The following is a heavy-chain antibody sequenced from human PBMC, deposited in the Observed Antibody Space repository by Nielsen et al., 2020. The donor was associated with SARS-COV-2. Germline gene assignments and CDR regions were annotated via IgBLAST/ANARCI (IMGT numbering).Heavy chain of an antibody. J-gene: IGHJ6*02. Sequence: SLKISCAASGFTFSSYGMHWVRQAPGKGLEWVAVISYDGSNKYYADSVKGRFTISRDNSKNTLYLQMNSLRAEDTAVYYCARKLLWGDYYYGMDVWGQGTTVTVSS. CDR1: GFTFSSYG. CDR2: ISYDGSNK. D-gene: IGHD2-2*01. CDR3: ARKLLWGDYYYGMDV. V-gene: IGHV3-30*03.